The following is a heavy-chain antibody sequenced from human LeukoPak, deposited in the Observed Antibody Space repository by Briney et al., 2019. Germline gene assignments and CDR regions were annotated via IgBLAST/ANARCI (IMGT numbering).Heavy chain of an antibody. CDR2: IYYSGST. CDR3: ARALGYSYGAYYFDY. J-gene: IGHJ4*02. Sequence: KPSETLSLTCTVSGGSISSYYWSWIRQPPGKGLEWIGYIYYSGSTNYNPSLKSRVTISVDTSKNQFSLKLSSVTAADTAVYYCARALGYSYGAYYFDYWGQGTLVTVSS. CDR1: GGSISSYY. V-gene: IGHV4-59*08. D-gene: IGHD5-18*01.